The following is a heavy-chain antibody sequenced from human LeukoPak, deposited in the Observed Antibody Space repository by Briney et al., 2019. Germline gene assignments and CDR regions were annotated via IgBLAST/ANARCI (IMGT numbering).Heavy chain of an antibody. CDR1: GGTFSSYA. Sequence: AASVKVSCKASGGTFSSYAISWVRQAPGQGLEWMGWISAYNGNTNYAQKFQGRVTMTTDTSTSTAYMELRSLRSDDTVVYYCARDPSSSGWYLDYWGQGTLVTVSS. J-gene: IGHJ4*02. V-gene: IGHV1-18*01. D-gene: IGHD6-19*01. CDR3: ARDPSSSGWYLDY. CDR2: ISAYNGNT.